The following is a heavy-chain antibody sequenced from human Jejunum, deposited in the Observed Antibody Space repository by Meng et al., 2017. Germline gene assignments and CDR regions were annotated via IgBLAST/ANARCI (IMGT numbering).Heavy chain of an antibody. J-gene: IGHJ4*02. D-gene: IGHD2-2*01. CDR2: LTNNGGSA. CDR3: AKRSGYCGTIRCWYFDS. Sequence: GESLKISCAASGFSFSSYAISWVRQAPGKGLEWVSTLTNNGGSAYYADSVKGRFTISRDNSKNTLYLQMSSLGADDTAVYYCAKRSGYCGTIRCWYFDSWGQGTLVT. V-gene: IGHV3-23*01. CDR1: GFSFSSYA.